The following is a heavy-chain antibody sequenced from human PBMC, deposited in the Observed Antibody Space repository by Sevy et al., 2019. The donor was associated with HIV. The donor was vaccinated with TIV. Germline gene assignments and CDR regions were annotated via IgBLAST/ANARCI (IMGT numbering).Heavy chain of an antibody. J-gene: IGHJ4*02. V-gene: IGHV3-23*01. D-gene: IGHD5-12*01. CDR2: ISGSGGST. CDR3: AKAIPGYSGYGTDLDY. Sequence: GGSLRLSCAASGFTLSSYAMSWVRQAPGKGLEWVSAISGSGGSTYYADSVKGRFTISRDNSKNTLYLQMNSLRAEDTAVYYCAKAIPGYSGYGTDLDYWGQGTLVTVSS. CDR1: GFTLSSYA.